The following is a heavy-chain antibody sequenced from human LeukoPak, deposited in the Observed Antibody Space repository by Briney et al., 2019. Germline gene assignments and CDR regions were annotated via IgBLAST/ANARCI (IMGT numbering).Heavy chain of an antibody. CDR1: GYTFTGYY. Sequence: ASVKVSCKASGYTFTGYYMHWVRQAPGQGLEWMGWINPNSGGTNYAQKFQGRVTMTRDTSTSTVYMELSSLRSDDTAVYYCARDPRHRLVWFGEETQFYYMDVWGKGTTVTISS. CDR3: ARDPRHRLVWFGEETQFYYMDV. D-gene: IGHD3-10*01. V-gene: IGHV1-2*02. CDR2: INPNSGGT. J-gene: IGHJ6*03.